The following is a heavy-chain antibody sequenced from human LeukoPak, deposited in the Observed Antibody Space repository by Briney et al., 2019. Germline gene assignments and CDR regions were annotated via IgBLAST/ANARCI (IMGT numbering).Heavy chain of an antibody. D-gene: IGHD1-26*01. Sequence: TSETLSLTCAVYGGSFSGYYWGWIRQPPGKGLEWIGNIYYSGSTYYNESLESRVTISIDTSKNQFSLKLNSVTAADTAMYYCAKSGGYGLIDYWGQGTLVTVSS. CDR1: GGSFSGYY. CDR3: AKSGGYGLIDY. CDR2: IYYSGST. J-gene: IGHJ4*02. V-gene: IGHV4-34*01.